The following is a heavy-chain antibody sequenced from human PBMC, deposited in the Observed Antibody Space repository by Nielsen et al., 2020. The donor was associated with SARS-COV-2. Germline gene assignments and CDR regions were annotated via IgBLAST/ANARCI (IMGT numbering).Heavy chain of an antibody. CDR3: ATGQQLIPFDY. J-gene: IGHJ4*02. D-gene: IGHD6-13*01. CDR2: INAGNRNT. Sequence: ASVKVSCKASGYSFITYAMHWVRQAPGQSLEWMGWINAGNRNTKYSQKFQGRVTITRYTSASTAYMELSGLRSEDTAVYYCATGQQLIPFDYWGQGTLVTVSS. CDR1: GYSFITYA. V-gene: IGHV1-3*01.